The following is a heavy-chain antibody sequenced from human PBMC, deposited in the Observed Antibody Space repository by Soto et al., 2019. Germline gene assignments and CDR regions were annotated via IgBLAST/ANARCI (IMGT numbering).Heavy chain of an antibody. V-gene: IGHV1-46*01. J-gene: IGHJ4*02. Sequence: QVQLVQSGAEVKKPGASVKVSCKASGYNFTDYDMHWVRQAPGQGPEWMGMINPNDDAINYAQKFQGRVSMTRDSPTSTVYLELSSLRSEDTAMYYCARASKYNREWYVACGIWGQGALITVSS. D-gene: IGHD1-1*01. CDR3: ARASKYNREWYVACGI. CDR2: INPNDDAI. CDR1: GYNFTDYD.